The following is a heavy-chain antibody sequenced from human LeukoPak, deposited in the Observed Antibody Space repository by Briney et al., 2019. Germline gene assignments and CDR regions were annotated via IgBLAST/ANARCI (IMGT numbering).Heavy chain of an antibody. V-gene: IGHV4-39*01. CDR2: IYYSGST. Sequence: SETLSLTCTVSGGSISSSNYYWGWIRQPPGKGLEWIGSIYYSGSTYYNPSLKSRVTISLDTSKTQFSLKLSSVTAADTAVYYCARHLRGEQQLSGFDYWGQGTPVTVSS. J-gene: IGHJ4*02. CDR3: ARHLRGEQQLSGFDY. D-gene: IGHD6-13*01. CDR1: GGSISSSNYY.